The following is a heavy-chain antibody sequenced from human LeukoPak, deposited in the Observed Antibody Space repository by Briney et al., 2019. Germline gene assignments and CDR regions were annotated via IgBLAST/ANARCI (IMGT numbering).Heavy chain of an antibody. V-gene: IGHV4-59*01. CDR3: ATCRDEFGDYGFTS. D-gene: IGHD4-17*01. CDR2: IYDSWRT. CDR1: DDSISSNY. Sequence: SETLSLTCTVSDDSISSNYWSWIRQSPGKGLEWIGYIYDSWRTKYNPTLKSRVTISVGTSKNLFSLKLTSVTAADTAVYYCATCRDEFGDYGFTSWGQGTLVTVSS. J-gene: IGHJ5*02.